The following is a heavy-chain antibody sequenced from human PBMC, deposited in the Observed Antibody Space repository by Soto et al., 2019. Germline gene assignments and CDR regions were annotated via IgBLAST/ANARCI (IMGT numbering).Heavy chain of an antibody. CDR3: AADRSRTTPCDP. V-gene: IGHV1-24*01. J-gene: IGHJ5*02. D-gene: IGHD1-7*01. Sequence: QVQLVQSGAEVKKPGASVKVSCKVSGYTLTDLSMHWVRQAPGKGLERMGGFDPEDGETIYGQKFQGRVTMTEDTSTDTAYMELSSLRSEYTAVYYCAADRSRTTPCDPWGQGTLVTVSP. CDR1: GYTLTDLS. CDR2: FDPEDGET.